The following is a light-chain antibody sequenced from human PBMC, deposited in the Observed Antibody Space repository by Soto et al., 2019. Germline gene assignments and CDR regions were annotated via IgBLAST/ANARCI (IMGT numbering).Light chain of an antibody. V-gene: IGLV2-11*01. J-gene: IGLJ1*01. Sequence: QSALTQPRSVSGSPGQSVTISCTGTSSDVGGYNYVSWYLQHPGKAPKVMIYDVSKRPSGVPDRFSGSKSGNTASLTISGLQSEDEADYYWCSFAGNYIYVFGTGTKLTVL. CDR3: CSFAGNYIYV. CDR1: SSDVGGYNY. CDR2: DVS.